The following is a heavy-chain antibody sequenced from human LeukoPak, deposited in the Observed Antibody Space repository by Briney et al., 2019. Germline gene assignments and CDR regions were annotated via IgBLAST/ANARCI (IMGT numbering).Heavy chain of an antibody. CDR2: IYCSGST. V-gene: IGHV4-59*01. J-gene: IGHJ6*02. Sequence: PSETLSLTCTVSGGSISSYYWSWIRQPPGKGLEWIGYIYCSGSTNYNPSLKSRVTISVDTSKNQFSLKLSSVTAADTAVYYCARSPYGMDVWGQGTTVTVSS. CDR1: GGSISSYY. CDR3: ARSPYGMDV.